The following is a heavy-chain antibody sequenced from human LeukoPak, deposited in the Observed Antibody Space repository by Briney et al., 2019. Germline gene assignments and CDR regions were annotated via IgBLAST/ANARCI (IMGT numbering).Heavy chain of an antibody. V-gene: IGHV4-4*07. J-gene: IGHJ4*02. CDR3: ARYTSSSDSYFDY. CDR1: GGSISGYY. D-gene: IGHD6-6*01. CDR2: IYPTGNT. Sequence: ETLSPSRTVSGGSISGYYWSWIRQPAGKGLEWIGRIYPTGNTNYNPSLKSRVTMSVDTSKNQFSLKLSSVTAADTAVYYCARYTSSSDSYFDYWGQGALVTVSS.